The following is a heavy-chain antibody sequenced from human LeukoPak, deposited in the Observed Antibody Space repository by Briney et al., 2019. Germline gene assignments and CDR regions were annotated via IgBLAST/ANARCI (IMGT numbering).Heavy chain of an antibody. V-gene: IGHV3-7*03. J-gene: IGHJ4*02. CDR3: ARCLWFGEYGRHYYFDY. CDR1: GFTFSSYW. D-gene: IGHD3-10*01. Sequence: GGSLRLSCAASGFTFSSYWMSWVRQAPGKGLEWVANIKQDGSEKYYVDSVRGRFTISRDNAKNSLYLQMNSLRAEDTAVYYCARCLWFGEYGRHYYFDYWGQGTLVTVSS. CDR2: IKQDGSEK.